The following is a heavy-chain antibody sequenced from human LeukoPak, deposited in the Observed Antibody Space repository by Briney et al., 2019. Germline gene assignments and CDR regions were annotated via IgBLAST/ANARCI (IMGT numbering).Heavy chain of an antibody. CDR3: ARAGTGGQYYYMDV. J-gene: IGHJ6*03. CDR1: GYTLTELS. Sequence: ASVKVSCKVSGYTLTELSMHWVRQAPGQGLEWMGWINPNSGGTNYAQKFQGRVTMTRDTSISTAYMELSRLRSDDTAVYYCARAGTGGQYYYMDVWGKGTTVTVSS. CDR2: INPNSGGT. D-gene: IGHD2-15*01. V-gene: IGHV1-2*02.